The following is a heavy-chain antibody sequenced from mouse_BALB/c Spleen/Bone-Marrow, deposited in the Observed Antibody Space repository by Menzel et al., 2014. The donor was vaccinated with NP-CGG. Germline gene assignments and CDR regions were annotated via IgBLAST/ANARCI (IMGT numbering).Heavy chain of an antibody. CDR2: IRNKANGYTT. CDR1: GFTFTDYY. CDR3: GRDRRDDLAWFAY. J-gene: IGHJ3*01. Sequence: EVQGVESGGGLVQPGGSLRLSCVTSGFTFTDYYMSWVRQPPGKALEWLGFIRNKANGYTTEYSASVKGRFTISRDNSQSIPFLQMNPLRAEDRATYYCGRDRRDDLAWFAYWGQGTLVTVSA. V-gene: IGHV7-3*02. D-gene: IGHD2-14*01.